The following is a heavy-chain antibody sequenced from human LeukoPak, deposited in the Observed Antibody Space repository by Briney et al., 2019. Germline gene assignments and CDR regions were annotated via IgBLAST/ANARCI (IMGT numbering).Heavy chain of an antibody. CDR2: ITSSGRII. J-gene: IGHJ6*02. D-gene: IGHD3-10*01. CDR1: GFTFSSYE. CDR3: ASTGGYGSGTYDYYYFGMDV. V-gene: IGHV3-48*03. Sequence: PGGSLRLSCAASGFTFSSYEMNWVRQAPGKGLEWVAYITSSGRIIYYADSVKGRFTISRDNAKNSLYLQMNSLRAEDTAVYYCASTGGYGSGTYDYYYFGMDVWGQGTTATVSS.